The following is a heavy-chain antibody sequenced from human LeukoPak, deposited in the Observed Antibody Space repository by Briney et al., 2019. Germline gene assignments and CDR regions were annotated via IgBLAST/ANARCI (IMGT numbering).Heavy chain of an antibody. CDR3: ARASTYYDILTGYTVYYFDY. Sequence: PSETLSLTCTVSGGSISSYYWSWIRQPAGKGLEWIGRIYTSGSTNYNPSLKSRVTMSVDTSKNQFSLKLSSVTAADTAVYYCARASTYYDILTGYTVYYFDYWGQGTLVTVSS. J-gene: IGHJ4*02. D-gene: IGHD3-9*01. CDR1: GGSISSYY. V-gene: IGHV4-4*07. CDR2: IYTSGST.